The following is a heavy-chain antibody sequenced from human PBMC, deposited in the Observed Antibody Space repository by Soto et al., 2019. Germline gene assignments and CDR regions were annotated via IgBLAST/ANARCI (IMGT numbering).Heavy chain of an antibody. CDR3: ARGSRIVGATTSGSFDY. Sequence: QVQLVQSGAEVKKPGSSVKVSCKASGGTFSSYTISWVRQAPGQGLEWMGGIIPIFGTANYSQKFQGRVTITADESTSTVYMDLSSLRSEDTAVYYCARGSRIVGATTSGSFDYWGQGTLVTVSS. V-gene: IGHV1-69*01. D-gene: IGHD1-26*01. CDR2: IIPIFGTA. J-gene: IGHJ4*02. CDR1: GGTFSSYT.